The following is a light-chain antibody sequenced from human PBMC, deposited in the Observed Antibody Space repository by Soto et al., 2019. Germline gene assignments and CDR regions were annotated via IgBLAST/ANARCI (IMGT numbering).Light chain of an antibody. CDR2: EGD. J-gene: IGLJ2*01. V-gene: IGLV2-23*01. CDR1: SSDVGSYNL. Sequence: HSALTQPASVSGSSGQSITISCTGTSSDVGSYNLVSWHQQHPGKAPKLIIYEGDKRPSGVSNRFSGSKSGNTASLTISGLQAEDEADYYCCSYSYGSTLVFGGGTKLTVL. CDR3: CSYSYGSTLV.